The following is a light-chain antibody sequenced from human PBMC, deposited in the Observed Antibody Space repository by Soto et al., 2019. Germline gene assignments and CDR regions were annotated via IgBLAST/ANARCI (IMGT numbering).Light chain of an antibody. CDR1: QSLLYSSNNKNY. J-gene: IGKJ2*01. V-gene: IGKV4-1*01. CDR3: QQYYGTPYT. Sequence: DIVMTQSPDSLPVSLGERATINCKSSQSLLYSSNNKNYLAWYQQKPGQPPKLLIYWASTRESGVPDRFSGSGSGTDFTLSISSLQAEDVAVYFCQQYYGTPYTFGQGTKLEIK. CDR2: WAS.